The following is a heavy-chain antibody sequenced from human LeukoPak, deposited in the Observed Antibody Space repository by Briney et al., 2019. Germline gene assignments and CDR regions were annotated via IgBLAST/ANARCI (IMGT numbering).Heavy chain of an antibody. D-gene: IGHD7-27*01. Sequence: SETLSLTCTISGGSVSDYYWSWIRQSPGKGLEWIGYIYHTGSTSYSPSLKSRVTISADTSQNQFSLKLSSVTAADTAVYYCASRKLGNDYWGQGILVTVSS. J-gene: IGHJ4*02. CDR3: ASRKLGNDY. CDR1: GGSVSDYY. CDR2: IYHTGST. V-gene: IGHV4-59*02.